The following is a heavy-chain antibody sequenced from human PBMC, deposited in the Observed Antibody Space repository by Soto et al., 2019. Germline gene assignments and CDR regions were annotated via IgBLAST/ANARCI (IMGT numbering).Heavy chain of an antibody. CDR1: GYSISSGYY. J-gene: IGHJ6*02. Sequence: RSETLSLTCAVSGYSISSGYYWGLIRQSPGKGLEWIGSIYHSGSTYYNPSLKSRVIISVDTSKNQFSLKLSSVTAADTAVYYCARLAPIAAADGMDVWGQGTTVTVSS. CDR2: IYHSGST. CDR3: ARLAPIAAADGMDV. D-gene: IGHD6-13*01. V-gene: IGHV4-38-2*01.